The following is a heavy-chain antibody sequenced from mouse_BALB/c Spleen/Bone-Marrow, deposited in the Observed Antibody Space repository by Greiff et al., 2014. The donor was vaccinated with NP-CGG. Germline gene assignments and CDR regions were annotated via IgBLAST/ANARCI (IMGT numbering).Heavy chain of an antibody. CDR1: GFNIKDTY. D-gene: IGHD4-1*01. V-gene: IGHV14-3*02. CDR3: ARWEYYAMDY. Sequence: VQLQQPGAELVKPGASLKLSCTASGFNIKDTYMHWVKQRPEQGLEWIGRIDPANGNTKYDPKFQGKATITADTSSNTAYLQLSGLTSEDTAVYYCARWEYYAMDYWGQGTSVTVSS. J-gene: IGHJ4*01. CDR2: IDPANGNT.